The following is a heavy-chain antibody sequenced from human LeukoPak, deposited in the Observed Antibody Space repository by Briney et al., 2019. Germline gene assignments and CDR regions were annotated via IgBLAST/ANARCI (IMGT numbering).Heavy chain of an antibody. V-gene: IGHV1-2*02. Sequence: ASVKASCTASGYTFTGYYIHWVRQAPGQGLEWMGWINPNSGVTNYTQKLQGRVTMTRDTSISTAYMELNSLRPDDTAVYYCARDEVTTVTTGQGFDIWGQGTMVTVSS. J-gene: IGHJ3*02. D-gene: IGHD4-17*01. CDR3: ARDEVTTVTTGQGFDI. CDR2: INPNSGVT. CDR1: GYTFTGYY.